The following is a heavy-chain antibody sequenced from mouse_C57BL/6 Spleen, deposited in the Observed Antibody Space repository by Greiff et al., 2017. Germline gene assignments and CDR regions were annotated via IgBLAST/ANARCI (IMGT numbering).Heavy chain of an antibody. D-gene: IGHD4-1*01. V-gene: IGHV5-17*01. Sequence: EVMLVESGGGLVKPGGSLKLSCAASGFTFSDYGMHWVRQAPEKGLEWVAYISSGSSTIYYADTVKGRFTISRDNAKNTLFLQMTSLRSEDTAMYYCARTGTRYAMDYWGQGTSVTVSS. CDR2: ISSGSSTI. J-gene: IGHJ4*01. CDR3: ARTGTRYAMDY. CDR1: GFTFSDYG.